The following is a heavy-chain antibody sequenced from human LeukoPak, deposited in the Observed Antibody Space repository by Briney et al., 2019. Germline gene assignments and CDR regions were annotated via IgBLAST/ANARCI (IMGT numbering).Heavy chain of an antibody. Sequence: SETLSLTCTVSGGSISSYYWSWIREPPGEGLEWIGYICYSGSTNYNRPLKSRVPLSLGTFQNQFSLKLSSVAAADTAVYYCARGSPADFWSGFSPLDYWGQGTLVTVSS. V-gene: IGHV4-59*01. D-gene: IGHD3-3*01. J-gene: IGHJ4*02. CDR1: GGSISSYY. CDR3: ARGSPADFWSGFSPLDY. CDR2: ICYSGST.